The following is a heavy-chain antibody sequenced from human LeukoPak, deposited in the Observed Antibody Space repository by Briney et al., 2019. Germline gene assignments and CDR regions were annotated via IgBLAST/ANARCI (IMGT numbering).Heavy chain of an antibody. Sequence: SETLSLTCAVYGGSFSGYYWSWIRQPPGKGLEWIGEINHSGSTNYNPSLKSRVTISVDTSKNQFSLKLSSVTAADTAVYYCARGLYSSGWHGPWFDPWGQGTLVTVSS. J-gene: IGHJ5*02. CDR2: INHSGST. V-gene: IGHV4-34*01. CDR1: GGSFSGYY. CDR3: ARGLYSSGWHGPWFDP. D-gene: IGHD6-19*01.